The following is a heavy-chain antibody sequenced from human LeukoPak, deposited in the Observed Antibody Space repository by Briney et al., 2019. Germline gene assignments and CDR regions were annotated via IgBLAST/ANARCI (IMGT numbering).Heavy chain of an antibody. CDR1: GFTVSSNY. Sequence: GGSLRLSCAASGFTVSSNYMSWVRQAPGKGLEWVSVIYSGGSTYYADSVKGRFTISRDNSKNTLYLQMNSLRAEDTAVYYCATDTGLQDGVAPNAFDIWGQGTMVTVSS. V-gene: IGHV3-53*01. CDR2: IYSGGST. D-gene: IGHD2-15*01. J-gene: IGHJ3*02. CDR3: ATDTGLQDGVAPNAFDI.